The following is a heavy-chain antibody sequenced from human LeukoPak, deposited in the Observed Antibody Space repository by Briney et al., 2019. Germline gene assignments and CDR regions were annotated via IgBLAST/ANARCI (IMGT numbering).Heavy chain of an antibody. CDR1: GYTFTNYG. V-gene: IGHV1-18*01. J-gene: IGHJ4*02. D-gene: IGHD2-15*01. Sequence: GASVSLSCKASGYTFTNYGFNWVRQAPGQGLEWMGWISAYNGNTRYAHKVQGRVTMTTDTSTNTAYMELRSLRSDDTAVYYCARWDRSTAATFDFWGQGIPVTVS. CDR2: ISAYNGNT. CDR3: ARWDRSTAATFDF.